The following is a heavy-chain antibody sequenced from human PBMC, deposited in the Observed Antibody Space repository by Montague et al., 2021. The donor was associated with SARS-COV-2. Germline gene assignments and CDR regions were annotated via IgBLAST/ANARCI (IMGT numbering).Heavy chain of an antibody. CDR3: ARDVRVNPRPEYFQH. CDR2: ISSGGETI. Sequence: SLRLSCAASGFTFSIFEMNWVRQAPGKGLEWVAYISSGGETIYYADSVKGRFTISRDDAKNSLYLQMNSLRVEDTALYYCARDVRVNPRPEYFQHWGQGTLVTVSS. J-gene: IGHJ1*01. CDR1: GFTFSIFE. V-gene: IGHV3-48*03. D-gene: IGHD1-14*01.